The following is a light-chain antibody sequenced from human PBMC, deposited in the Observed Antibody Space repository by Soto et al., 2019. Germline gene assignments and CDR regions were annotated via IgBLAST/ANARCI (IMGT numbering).Light chain of an antibody. CDR3: CSYTTSSSYV. Sequence: QSALTQPASVSGSPGQSITISCTGSSSDVGYYIFVSWYQQHPGKAPKLMIYDVNNRPSGVSNRFSGSKSGNTASLTISGLQAEDEADYYCCSYTTSSSYVFGTGTKLNVL. CDR2: DVN. V-gene: IGLV2-14*01. CDR1: SSDVGYYIF. J-gene: IGLJ1*01.